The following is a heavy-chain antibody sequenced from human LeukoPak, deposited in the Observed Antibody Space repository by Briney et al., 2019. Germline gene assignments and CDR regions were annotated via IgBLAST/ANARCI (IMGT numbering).Heavy chain of an antibody. D-gene: IGHD1-1*01. Sequence: GGSLRLSCAASGFTFNSFSMNWVRQAPGRGLEWVSSISSSTIYTYYADSVKGRFTISRDNAKNSLYLQMNSLRAEDTAVYYCARGGSGNWNAPFDYWGQGTLVTVSS. V-gene: IGHV3-21*01. CDR3: ARGGSGNWNAPFDY. J-gene: IGHJ4*02. CDR1: GFTFNSFS. CDR2: ISSSTIYT.